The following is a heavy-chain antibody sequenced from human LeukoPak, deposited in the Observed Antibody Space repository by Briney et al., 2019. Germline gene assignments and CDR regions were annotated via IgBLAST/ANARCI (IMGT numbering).Heavy chain of an antibody. CDR2: ISGYNGDT. Sequence: ASVKVSCKAANYRFTSYGISWVRQAPGQGLEWMGRISGYNGDTIYAQEFQGRLTMTTDTSTSTAYMELRSLRSDDTAVHYCATDRTDHLLSLYYMDVWGEGTVVTVSS. CDR3: ATDRTDHLLSLYYMDV. CDR1: NYRFTSYG. D-gene: IGHD3-22*01. J-gene: IGHJ6*03. V-gene: IGHV1-18*01.